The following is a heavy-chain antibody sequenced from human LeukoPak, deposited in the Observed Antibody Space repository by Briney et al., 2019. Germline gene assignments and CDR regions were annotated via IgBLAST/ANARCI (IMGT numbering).Heavy chain of an antibody. CDR1: GGSISSYY. J-gene: IGHJ4*02. CDR2: IYYSGGT. V-gene: IGHV4-59*01. CDR3: ARHYYESSGYYYGVYYFDY. Sequence: PSETLSLTCTVSGGSISSYYWCWMRQPPGEGLEGIGYIYYSGGTNYYPSLKSRVTISADTSKNQFSLKLSSVTAADTAVYYCARHYYESSGYYYGVYYFDYWRQGTLVTVSS. D-gene: IGHD3-22*01.